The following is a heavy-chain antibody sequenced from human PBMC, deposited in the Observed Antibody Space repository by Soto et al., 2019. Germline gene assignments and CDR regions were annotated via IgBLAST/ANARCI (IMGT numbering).Heavy chain of an antibody. D-gene: IGHD6-19*01. Sequence: KAPQTLPVTFNCSGFSLSTRGLCVGFIRQPAVKALEWLSGIYWNDEKRYSPSLKARLTITKDTSKNQVVLTMTNMDPVDTATYYCAHRPSGWYLFDYWGQGTLVTVSS. CDR1: GFSLSTRGLC. CDR2: IYWNDEK. CDR3: AHRPSGWYLFDY. V-gene: IGHV2-5*01. J-gene: IGHJ4*02.